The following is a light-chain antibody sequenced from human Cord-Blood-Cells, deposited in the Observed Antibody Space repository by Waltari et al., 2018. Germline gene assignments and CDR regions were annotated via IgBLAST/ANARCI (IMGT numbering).Light chain of an antibody. V-gene: IGLV2-14*01. CDR3: SSYTSSSTLGV. CDR1: SSDGGGYNY. Sequence: QSALTQPASVSGSPGQSITISCTGTSSDGGGYNYVSWYQQHPGKAPKLIINDVSNRPSGVSNRFSGSKSGNTASLTISGLQAEDESEYYCSSYTSSSTLGVFGTGTKVTVL. J-gene: IGLJ1*01. CDR2: DVS.